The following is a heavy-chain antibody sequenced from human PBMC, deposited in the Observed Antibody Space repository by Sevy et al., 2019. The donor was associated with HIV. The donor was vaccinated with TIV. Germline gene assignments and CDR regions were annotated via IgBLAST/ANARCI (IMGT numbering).Heavy chain of an antibody. D-gene: IGHD3-22*01. CDR3: ARNGGAYDTGFDP. V-gene: IGHV3-48*03. CDR2: ISSSGSSI. Sequence: GGSLRLSCAGSGFTFSSYDTNWVRQAPGKGLEWISKISSSGSSIYYGDSVKGRFTIARDNAKNSLNLQMNSLRAEDTALYYCARNGGAYDTGFDPWGQGTLVTVSS. J-gene: IGHJ5*02. CDR1: GFTFSSYD.